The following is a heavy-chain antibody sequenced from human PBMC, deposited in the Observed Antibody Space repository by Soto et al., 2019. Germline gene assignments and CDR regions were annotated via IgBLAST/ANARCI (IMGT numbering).Heavy chain of an antibody. J-gene: IGHJ3*02. V-gene: IGHV3-33*01. Sequence: QVQLVESGGGVVQPGRSLRLSCGASGFTFSSYGMHWVRQAPGKGLEWVTDIWYDGSNKYYADSVKGRFTISRDNSKDAMYLQMDSLRAEDTAVYYCARQIAAAAFDIWGPGTMVTVSS. D-gene: IGHD6-13*01. CDR2: IWYDGSNK. CDR1: GFTFSSYG. CDR3: ARQIAAAAFDI.